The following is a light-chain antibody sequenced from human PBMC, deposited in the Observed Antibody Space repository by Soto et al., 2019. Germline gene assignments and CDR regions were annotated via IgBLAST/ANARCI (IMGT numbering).Light chain of an antibody. Sequence: IVLTQSPATLSLSPGERATLSCRASQSVSSNHLAWYQQKPGKAPKLLIYGASSLQSGVPSRFSGSGSETDFTLTISSLQPEDSATYYCQQTNTFPLPFGGGSKV. V-gene: IGKV3-20*02. CDR1: QSVSSNH. J-gene: IGKJ4*01. CDR3: QQTNTFPLP. CDR2: GAS.